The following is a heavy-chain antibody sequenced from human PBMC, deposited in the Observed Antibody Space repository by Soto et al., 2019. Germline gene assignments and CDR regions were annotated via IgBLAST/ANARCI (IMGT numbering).Heavy chain of an antibody. CDR1: GFTFSSYV. V-gene: IGHV3-30*18. D-gene: IGHD2-21*02. CDR2: ISYDGSNK. J-gene: IGHJ4*02. CDR3: VKGGVVVTATPFDY. Sequence: QVQLVESGGGVVQPGRSLRLYCAASGFTFSSYVIHWVRQAPGKGLEWVAVISYDGSNKYYADSVKGRFTISRDNSKNTLYLQMNSQRAEDTAVYYCVKGGVVVTATPFDYWGQGTLVTVSS.